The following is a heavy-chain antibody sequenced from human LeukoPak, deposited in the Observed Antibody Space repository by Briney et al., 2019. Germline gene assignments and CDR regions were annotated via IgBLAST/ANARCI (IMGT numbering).Heavy chain of an antibody. CDR2: IYSGGST. D-gene: IGHD3-10*01. CDR1: GFTFSSAW. CDR3: ARMIGFYYGSGTYWYFDY. Sequence: GGSLRLSCAASGFTFSSAWMSWVRQAPGKGLECISVIYSGGSTDYADSVKGRLTISRDNSKNTLYLQMNSLRAEDTAVYYCARMIGFYYGSGTYWYFDYWGQGTLVTVSS. J-gene: IGHJ4*02. V-gene: IGHV3-66*01.